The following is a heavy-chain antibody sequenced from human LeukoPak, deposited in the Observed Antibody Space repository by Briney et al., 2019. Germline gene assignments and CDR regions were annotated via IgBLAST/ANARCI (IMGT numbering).Heavy chain of an antibody. V-gene: IGHV3-21*01. CDR1: GFIFTSYE. CDR3: ARDSGYSGYDYWFDP. J-gene: IGHJ5*02. CDR2: ISSSSSYI. D-gene: IGHD5-12*01. Sequence: GGSLRLSCAVSGFIFTSYEMNWIRQAPGKGLEWVSSISSSSSYIYYADSVKGRFTISRDNAKNSLYLQMNSLRAEDTAVYYCARDSGYSGYDYWFDPWGQGTLVTVSS.